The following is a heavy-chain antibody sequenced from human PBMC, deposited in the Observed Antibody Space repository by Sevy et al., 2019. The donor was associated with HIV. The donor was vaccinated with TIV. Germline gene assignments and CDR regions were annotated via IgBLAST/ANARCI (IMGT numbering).Heavy chain of an antibody. D-gene: IGHD3-22*01. J-gene: IGHJ3*02. V-gene: IGHV1-8*01. CDR1: GYTFTSYD. CDR2: MNPNSGNT. CDR3: ARRLPSPGPRSVIRAIDAFDI. Sequence: ASVKVSCKASGYTFTSYDINWVRQATGQGLEWMGWMNPNSGNTGYAQTFQGRVTMTRNTSISTAYMELSSLRSEDTAVYYCARRLPSPGPRSVIRAIDAFDIWGQGTMVTVSS.